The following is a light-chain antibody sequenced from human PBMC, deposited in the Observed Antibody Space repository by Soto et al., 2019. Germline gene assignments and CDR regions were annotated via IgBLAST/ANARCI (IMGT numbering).Light chain of an antibody. CDR3: QQFGSSPWT. Sequence: EIVLTQSPGTLSLSPGERATLSCRASQSVSSSYLVWYQQKPGQAPRLLIYGASSRATGIPDRFNGSESGTDFTLTISRLEPEDFAVFYCQQFGSSPWTFGQGTKVEIK. CDR2: GAS. J-gene: IGKJ1*01. CDR1: QSVSSSY. V-gene: IGKV3-20*01.